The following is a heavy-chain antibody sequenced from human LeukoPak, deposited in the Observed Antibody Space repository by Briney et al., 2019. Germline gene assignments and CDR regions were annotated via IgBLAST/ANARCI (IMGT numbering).Heavy chain of an antibody. V-gene: IGHV7-4-1*01. CDR3: ARAPSPQTYYDYVWGSYRYTPFDY. CDR1: GYTFTSYA. Sequence: ASVKVSCKASGYTFTSYAMNWVRQAPGQGLEWMGWINTNTGNPTYAQGFTGRVVFSLDTSFSTAYLQICSLKAEDTAVYYCARAPSPQTYYDYVWGSYRYTPFDYWGQGTLVTVSS. J-gene: IGHJ4*02. CDR2: INTNTGNP. D-gene: IGHD3-16*02.